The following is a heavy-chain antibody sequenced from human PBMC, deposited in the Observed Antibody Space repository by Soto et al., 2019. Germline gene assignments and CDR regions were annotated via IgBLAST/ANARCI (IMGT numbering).Heavy chain of an antibody. Sequence: QVQLVESGGGVVQPGRSLRLSCAASGFTFSTYGMHWVRQAPGKGLGWVALIWSDGTKKYYADSVKGRFTISRDNFKKTLYRQMNSLRAEDTAVYYCVRVFDTYYFDLWGQGNMVTVSS. CDR3: VRVFDTYYFDL. CDR2: IWSDGTKK. CDR1: GFTFSTYG. J-gene: IGHJ4*02. V-gene: IGHV3-33*01. D-gene: IGHD3-9*01.